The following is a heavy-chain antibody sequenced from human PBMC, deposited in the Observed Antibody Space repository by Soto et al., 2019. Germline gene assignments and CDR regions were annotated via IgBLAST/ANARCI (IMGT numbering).Heavy chain of an antibody. V-gene: IGHV2-5*02. CDR1: GFSLTTNGVG. J-gene: IGHJ4*02. D-gene: IGHD1-26*01. CDR2: IYRDDDK. Sequence: QITLKESGPTLVKPTQTLTLTCTVSGFSLTTNGVGVGWFRQPPGKALEWLALIYRDDDKRYRPSLKSRVNITKDNTKNQVALNMTNMDPVDTATYYCAHTVARGAYWETFNYWGQGTLVTVSS. CDR3: AHTVARGAYWETFNY.